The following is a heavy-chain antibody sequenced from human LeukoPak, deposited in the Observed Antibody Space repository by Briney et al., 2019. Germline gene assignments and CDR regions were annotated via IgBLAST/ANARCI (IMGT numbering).Heavy chain of an antibody. CDR3: ARTPRNGHIES. V-gene: IGHV1-8*01. J-gene: IGHJ5*01. CDR2: MNPNTGST. Sequence: ASVKVSCKASGYTFTSYDFNWVRQGTAQGLEWMGLMNPNTGSTGYVQKFQGRVTITRNTSISTAYMDLSSLRSEDTAVYYCARTPRNGHIESGGQGTLVTVPS. CDR1: GYTFTSYD. D-gene: IGHD5-24*01.